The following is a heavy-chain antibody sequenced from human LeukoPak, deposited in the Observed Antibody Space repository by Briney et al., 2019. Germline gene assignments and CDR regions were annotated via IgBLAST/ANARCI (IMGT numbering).Heavy chain of an antibody. CDR1: GFTFSSYE. CDR2: ISSSGSTI. Sequence: GGSLRLSCAASGFTFSSYEMNWVRQAPGKGLERVSYISSSGSTIYYADSVKGRFTLSRDNAKNSLYLQMNSLRAEDTAVYYCARGTGYCLDPWGQGTLVTVPS. J-gene: IGHJ5*02. CDR3: ARGTGYCLDP. V-gene: IGHV3-48*03. D-gene: IGHD7-27*01.